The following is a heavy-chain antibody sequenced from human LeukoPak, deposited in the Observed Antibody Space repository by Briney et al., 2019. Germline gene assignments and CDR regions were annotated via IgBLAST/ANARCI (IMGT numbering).Heavy chain of an antibody. CDR3: ARAGQYCSSTSCYGGSWFDP. D-gene: IGHD2-2*01. V-gene: IGHV1-18*01. CDR2: ISAYNGNT. Sequence: ASVKVSCKASGYTFTSYGISWVRQAPGQGLEWMGWISAYNGNTNCAQKLQGRVTMTTDTSTSTAYMELRSLRSDDTAVYYCARAGQYCSSTSCYGGSWFDPWGQGTLVTVSS. J-gene: IGHJ5*02. CDR1: GYTFTSYG.